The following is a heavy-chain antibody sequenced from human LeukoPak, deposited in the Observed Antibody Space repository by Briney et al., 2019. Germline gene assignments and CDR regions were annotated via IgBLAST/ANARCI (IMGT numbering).Heavy chain of an antibody. V-gene: IGHV1-8*01. CDR3: ARGSGQYSSGWYREDYGMDV. CDR2: MNPNSGNT. Sequence: ASVKVSCKASGYTFTSYDIIWVRQATGQGLEWIGWMNPNSGNTGYAQKFQGRVTMTRNTSISTAYMELSSLRSEDTAVYYCARGSGQYSSGWYREDYGMDVWGQGTTVTVSS. CDR1: GYTFTSYD. J-gene: IGHJ6*02. D-gene: IGHD6-19*01.